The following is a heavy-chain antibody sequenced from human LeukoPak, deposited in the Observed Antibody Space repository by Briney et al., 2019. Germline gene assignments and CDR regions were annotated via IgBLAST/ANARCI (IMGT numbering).Heavy chain of an antibody. D-gene: IGHD5-18*01. CDR3: AGRPTGYSSGYIH. Sequence: GGSLRLSCAASGFTFSSYAMSWVRQVPGKGLEWVSVVSGSGDNTYYADSVKGRFTISRDNSKNMLYLQMNSLRAEDTAVYYCAGRPTGYSSGYIHWGQGTLVTVSS. V-gene: IGHV3-23*01. CDR1: GFTFSSYA. J-gene: IGHJ4*02. CDR2: VSGSGDNT.